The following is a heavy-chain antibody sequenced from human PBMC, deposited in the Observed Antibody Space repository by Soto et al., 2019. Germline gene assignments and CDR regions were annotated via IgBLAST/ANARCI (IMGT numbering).Heavy chain of an antibody. J-gene: IGHJ3*02. Sequence: QVQLQQWGAGLLKPSETLSLTCAVYGGFVSSGSYYWSWIRQPPGKGLEWIGEMSHSGGTPFNPYLKSLVPISVDTSKIQFSLKMSSVTAADTALYYRARVERGTATTVVDAFDIWGPGTMVTVSS. CDR2: MSHSGGT. CDR1: GGFVSSGSYY. D-gene: IGHD1-1*01. CDR3: ARVERGTATTVVDAFDI. V-gene: IGHV4-34*01.